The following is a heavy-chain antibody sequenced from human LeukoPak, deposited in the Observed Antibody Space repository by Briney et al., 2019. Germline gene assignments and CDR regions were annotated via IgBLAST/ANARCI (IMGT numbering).Heavy chain of an antibody. CDR3: ASHPAHYCSGGSCFYPY. CDR1: GFTFSSYG. J-gene: IGHJ4*02. D-gene: IGHD2-15*01. Sequence: PGGSLRLSCAASGFTFSSYGMHWVRQAPGKGLEWVAVISYDGSNKYYADSVKGRFTISRDNSKNTLYLQVNSLRVEDTAVYYCASHPAHYCSGGSCFYPYWGQGTLVTVSS. V-gene: IGHV3-30*03. CDR2: ISYDGSNK.